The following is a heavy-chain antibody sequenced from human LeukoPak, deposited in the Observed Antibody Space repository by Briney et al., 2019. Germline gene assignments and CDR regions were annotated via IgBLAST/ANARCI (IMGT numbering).Heavy chain of an antibody. CDR1: GYTFTSYY. CDR2: INPSGGST. V-gene: IGHV1-46*01. Sequence: ASVNVSCKASGYTFTSYYMHWVRQAPGQGLEWMGIINPSGGSTSYAQKFQGRVTMTRDTSTSTAYMELSSLKSEDTAVYYCAIESAFDIWGQGTMVTVSS. CDR3: AIESAFDI. J-gene: IGHJ3*02.